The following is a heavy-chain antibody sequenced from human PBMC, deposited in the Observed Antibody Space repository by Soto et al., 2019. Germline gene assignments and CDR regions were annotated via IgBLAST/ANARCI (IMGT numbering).Heavy chain of an antibody. J-gene: IGHJ6*02. D-gene: IGHD3-16*01. Sequence: GSLRLSCAASGFTFSSYAMHWVRQAPGKGLEWVAVISYDGSNKYYADSVKGRFTISRDNSKNTLYLQMNSLRAEDTAVYYCARVGFDYYYYYGMDVWGQGTTVTVSS. V-gene: IGHV3-30-3*01. CDR3: ARVGFDYYYYYGMDV. CDR1: GFTFSSYA. CDR2: ISYDGSNK.